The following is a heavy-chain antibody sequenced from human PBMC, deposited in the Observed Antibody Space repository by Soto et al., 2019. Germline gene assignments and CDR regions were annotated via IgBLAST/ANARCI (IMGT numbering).Heavy chain of an antibody. CDR1: GGSFSGYY. V-gene: IGHV4-34*01. J-gene: IGHJ6*02. CDR3: ARGFLAEGPAAGTVMDV. CDR2: INHSGST. Sequence: SETLSLTCAVYGGSFSGYYWSWIRQPPGKGLEWIGEINHSGSTNYNPSLKSRVTISVDTSKNQFSLRLSSVTAADTAVYYCARGFLAEGPAAGTVMDVWGQGTTV. D-gene: IGHD6-13*01.